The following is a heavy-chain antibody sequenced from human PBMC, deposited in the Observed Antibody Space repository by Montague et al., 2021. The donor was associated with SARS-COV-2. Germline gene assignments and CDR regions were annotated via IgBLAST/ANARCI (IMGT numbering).Heavy chain of an antibody. Sequence: SLRLSCAASGFTFGDYAMHWVRQAPGKGLEWVSGISWNSGSIGYADPVKGRLTISRDNAKNSLYLQMNSLRAEDTALYYCAKDWDYYDSSGYIDYWGQGTLVTVSS. CDR3: AKDWDYYDSSGYIDY. CDR2: ISWNSGSI. J-gene: IGHJ4*02. CDR1: GFTFGDYA. D-gene: IGHD3-22*01. V-gene: IGHV3-9*01.